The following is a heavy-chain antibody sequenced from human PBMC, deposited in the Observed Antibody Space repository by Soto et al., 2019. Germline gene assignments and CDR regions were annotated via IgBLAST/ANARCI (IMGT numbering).Heavy chain of an antibody. D-gene: IGHD3-22*01. J-gene: IGHJ4*02. CDR2: IYYIGST. CDR3: GRARGSDNYYDHSNFDY. V-gene: IGHV4-30-4*01. Sequence: PSETLSLTGTVSGGSISSGYYYWSWIRQPPGKGLEWIGYIYYIGSTYYNPSLKSRVTISVDTSKNQFSLKLSSVTAADTAVYYCGRARGSDNYYDHSNFDYWGQGTLVTVSS. CDR1: GGSISSGYYY.